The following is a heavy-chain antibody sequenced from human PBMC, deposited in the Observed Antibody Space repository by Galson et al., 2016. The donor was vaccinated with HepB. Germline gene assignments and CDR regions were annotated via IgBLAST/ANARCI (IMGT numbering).Heavy chain of an antibody. CDR3: AKAGWGRVGATEIDS. D-gene: IGHD1-26*01. J-gene: IGHJ4*02. Sequence: SLRLSCAASGFSFSSYALNWVRQPPGKGLEWVSGIAGSGDSTYYADSVKGRFTISRDNAENTLYLQMNSLRAEDTAVYYCAKAGWGRVGATEIDSWGQGILVTVSS. V-gene: IGHV3-23*01. CDR2: IAGSGDST. CDR1: GFSFSSYA.